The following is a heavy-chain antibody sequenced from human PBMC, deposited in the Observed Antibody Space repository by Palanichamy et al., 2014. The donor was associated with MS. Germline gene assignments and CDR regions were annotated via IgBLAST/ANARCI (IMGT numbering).Heavy chain of an antibody. CDR2: IIPIFHTV. V-gene: IGHV1-69*01. CDR3: ARPQYSSSWRDAFDI. D-gene: IGHD6-13*01. J-gene: IGHJ3*02. Sequence: QVQLVQSGAEVKKPGSSVKVSCKASGGTFNSYAISWVRQAPGQGLEWMGGIIPIFHTVKYAQKFQDRVTVTADESTSTAHMELKRLRSEDSAVYYCARPQYSSSWRDAFDIWGQGTLVTVSS. CDR1: GGTFNSYA.